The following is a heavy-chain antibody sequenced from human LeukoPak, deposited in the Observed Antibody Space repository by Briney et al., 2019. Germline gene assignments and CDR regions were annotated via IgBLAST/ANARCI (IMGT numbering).Heavy chain of an antibody. J-gene: IGHJ4*02. CDR2: ISSSSGSTT. CDR1: GFIFSDYY. D-gene: IGHD3-16*02. Sequence: GGSLRLSCVASGFIFSDYYMSWIRQAPGKGLEWVSYISSSSGSTTYYADSVKGRFTISRDNAKNALYLQMNSLRAEDTAVYYCAKNGNDYIWGSYRIPDYWGQGRLVTVSS. V-gene: IGHV3-11*01. CDR3: AKNGNDYIWGSYRIPDY.